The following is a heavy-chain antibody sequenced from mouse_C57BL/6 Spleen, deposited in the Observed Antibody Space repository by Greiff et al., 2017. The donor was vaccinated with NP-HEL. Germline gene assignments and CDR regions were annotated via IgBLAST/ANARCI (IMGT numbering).Heavy chain of an antibody. CDR2: ISDGGSYT. V-gene: IGHV5-4*02. CDR3: ARETGAAWFAY. D-gene: IGHD4-1*01. J-gene: IGHJ3*01. CDR1: GFTFSDYY. Sequence: EVQLVESGGGLVKPGGSLKLSCAASGFTFSDYYMYWVRQTPEKRLEWVATISDGGSYTYYPDSVKGRFTISRDNAKNNLYLQMSSLKSEDTAMYYCARETGAAWFAYWGQGTLVTVSA.